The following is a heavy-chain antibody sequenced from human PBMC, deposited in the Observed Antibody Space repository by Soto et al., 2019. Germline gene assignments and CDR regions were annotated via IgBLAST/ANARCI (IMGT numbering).Heavy chain of an antibody. CDR3: AKDLSGSSDY. CDR2: ISYDGSNK. D-gene: IGHD3-3*01. CDR1: GFTFSSYG. J-gene: IGHJ4*02. V-gene: IGHV3-30*18. Sequence: QVQLVESGGGVVQPGRSLRLSCAASGFTFSSYGMHWVRQAPGKGLEWVAVISYDGSNKYYADSVKGRFTISRDNSKNTLYLQMNSLRAEDTAVYYCAKDLSGSSDYRGQGTLVTVSS.